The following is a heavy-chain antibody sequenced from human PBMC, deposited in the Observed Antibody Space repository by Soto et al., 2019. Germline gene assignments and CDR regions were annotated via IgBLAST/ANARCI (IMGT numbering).Heavy chain of an antibody. CDR2: INPSGGST. J-gene: IGHJ6*02. Sequence: ASVKVSCKASGYTFTSYYMHWVRQAPGQGLEWMGIINPSGGSTSYAQKFQGRVTMTRDTSTSTVYMELSSLRSEDTAVYYCAGKKYQLPRPYYYYYYGMDVWGQGTTVTVSS. D-gene: IGHD2-2*01. V-gene: IGHV1-46*01. CDR1: GYTFTSYY. CDR3: AGKKYQLPRPYYYYYYGMDV.